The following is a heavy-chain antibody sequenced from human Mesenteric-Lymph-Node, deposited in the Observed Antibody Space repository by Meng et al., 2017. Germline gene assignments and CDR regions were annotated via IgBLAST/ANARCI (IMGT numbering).Heavy chain of an antibody. V-gene: IGHV5-51*01. D-gene: IGHD3-22*01. CDR1: EYRFNTYW. J-gene: IGHJ5*02. CDR2: IHPGDSDT. Sequence: GGSLRLSCQGSEYRFNTYWIGWVRQLPGKGLEWMGIIHPGDSDTQYSPSFQGQVTISADKSITTVYLQWSSLRASDTATYYCAGRAQDVAYYDTSGFAWGQGTLVTVSS. CDR3: AGRAQDVAYYDTSGFA.